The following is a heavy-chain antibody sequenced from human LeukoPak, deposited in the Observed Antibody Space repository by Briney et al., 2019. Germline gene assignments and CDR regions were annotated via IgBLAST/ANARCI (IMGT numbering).Heavy chain of an antibody. CDR3: ARASGIHYYGSGSYYTLDY. CDR1: GYTFTSYG. V-gene: IGHV1-18*01. D-gene: IGHD3-10*01. J-gene: IGHJ4*02. CDR2: ISAYNGNT. Sequence: EASGKVCCKASGYTFTSYGISWVRQAPGQGLEWMGWISAYNGNTNYAQKLQGRVTMTTDTSTSTAYMELRSLRSDDTAVYYCARASGIHYYGSGSYYTLDYWGQGTLVTVSS.